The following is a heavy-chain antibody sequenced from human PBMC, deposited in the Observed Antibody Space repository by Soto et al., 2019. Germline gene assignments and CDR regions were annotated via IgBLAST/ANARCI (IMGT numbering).Heavy chain of an antibody. J-gene: IGHJ5*02. CDR2: IWYDGSNK. D-gene: IGHD3-10*01. CDR3: ARDGSTYYYGSGSSGQDNWFDP. V-gene: IGHV3-33*01. Sequence: GGSLRLSCAASGFTFSSYGMHWVRQAPGKGLEWVAVIWYDGSNKYYADSVKGRFTISRDNSKNTLYLQMNSLRAEDTAVYYCARDGSTYYYGSGSSGQDNWFDPWGQGTLVTVSS. CDR1: GFTFSSYG.